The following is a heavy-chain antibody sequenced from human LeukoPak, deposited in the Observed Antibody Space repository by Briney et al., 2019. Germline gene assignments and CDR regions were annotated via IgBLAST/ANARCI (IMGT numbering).Heavy chain of an antibody. V-gene: IGHV1-2*02. CDR1: GYTLTGYY. D-gene: IGHD2-15*01. J-gene: IGHJ6*02. Sequence: ASVKVSCKASGYTLTGYYVHGVRQAPGQGLEWMGWIEGKCGGTNYPQKLQGRVTLTKDTYIRTVYMEVSRLRSDDTAVYYCARVIDVVPIGVYHYYAMDVWGQGTTVTVSS. CDR3: ARVIDVVPIGVYHYYAMDV. CDR2: IEGKCGGT.